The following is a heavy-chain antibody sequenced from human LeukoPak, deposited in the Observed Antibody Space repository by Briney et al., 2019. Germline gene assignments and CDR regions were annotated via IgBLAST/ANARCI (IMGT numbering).Heavy chain of an antibody. D-gene: IGHD2-2*01. J-gene: IGHJ6*03. CDR1: GFPFSTYG. V-gene: IGHV3-23*01. CDR2: ISGTGTGT. CDR3: AREAVVPAAMSRIPKNLKRLYYMDV. Sequence: PGGSLRLSCEVSGFPFSTYGMTWVRQAPGKGLEWVSLISGTGTGTYYADSVKGRFTISRDNSKNTLYLQMNSLRAEDTAIYYCAREAVVPAAMSRIPKNLKRLYYMDVWGKGTTVTISS.